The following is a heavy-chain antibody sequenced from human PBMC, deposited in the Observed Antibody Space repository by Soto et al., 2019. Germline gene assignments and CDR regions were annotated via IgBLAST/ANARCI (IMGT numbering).Heavy chain of an antibody. J-gene: IGHJ5*02. CDR2: IYYSGST. CDR3: ARAFRDTNWKYESNRFDP. D-gene: IGHD1-7*01. V-gene: IGHV4-59*01. Sequence: SETLSLTCTVSGGSISSYYWSWIRQPPGKGLEWIGYIYYSGSTNYNPSLKSRVTISVDTSKNQFSLKLSSVTAEDTAVYYCARAFRDTNWKYESNRFDPWGQGTLVTVSS. CDR1: GGSISSYY.